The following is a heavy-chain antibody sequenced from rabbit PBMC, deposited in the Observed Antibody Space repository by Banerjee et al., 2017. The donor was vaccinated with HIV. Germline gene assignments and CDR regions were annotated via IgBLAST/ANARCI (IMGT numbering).Heavy chain of an antibody. CDR2: INGGGST. J-gene: IGHJ4*01. CDR3: ARDLAGVIGWNFNL. V-gene: IGHV1S40*01. CDR1: GSDISSYT. Sequence: QSLEESGGGLVKPGASLTLTCTASGSDISSYTMTWVRQAPGKGLEYIGYINGGGSTQYASWAKGRFTISKTSSTTVTLQMTSLTAADTATYFCARDLAGVIGWNFNLWGQGTLVTVS. D-gene: IGHD4-1*01.